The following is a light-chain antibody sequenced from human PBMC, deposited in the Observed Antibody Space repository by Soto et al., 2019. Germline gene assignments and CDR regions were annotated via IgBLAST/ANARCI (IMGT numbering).Light chain of an antibody. Sequence: DIVMPPSPLSLPVTPGEPASISCRSSQSLLHSDGYNYLDWYLQKPGQSPHLLSYLGSNRASGVPDRFSGNGAGTDFTLKISRVEAEDVGISYCMQCLPPPHMFGQGTKVEI. CDR3: MQCLPPPHM. CDR2: LGS. V-gene: IGKV2-28*01. J-gene: IGKJ1*01. CDR1: QSLLHSDGYNY.